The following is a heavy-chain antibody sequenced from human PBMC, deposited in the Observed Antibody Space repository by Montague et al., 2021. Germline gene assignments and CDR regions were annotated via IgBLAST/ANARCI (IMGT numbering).Heavy chain of an antibody. Sequence: DYKTQWCTDYAVSLKSRITINPDTSKNQFSLQLNSVTPEDTAVYYCARSALAAADDGARTALDYWGQGTLVTVSS. CDR3: ARSALAAADDGARTALDY. V-gene: IGHV6-1*01. J-gene: IGHJ4*02. D-gene: IGHD6-13*01. CDR2: DYKTQWCT.